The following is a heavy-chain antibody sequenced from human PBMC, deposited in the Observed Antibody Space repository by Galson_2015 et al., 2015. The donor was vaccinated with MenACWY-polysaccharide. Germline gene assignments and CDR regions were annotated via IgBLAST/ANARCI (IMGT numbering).Heavy chain of an antibody. CDR1: GFSLSNPGVS. V-gene: IGHV2-5*01. CDR3: ARSRGGILIPFDY. J-gene: IGHJ4*02. D-gene: IGHD2-21*01. Sequence: PALVKPTQTLTLTCTFSGFSLSNPGVSVAWLRQPPGKALEWLALIYWNGDKHYSPSLKKTLTVTKDTSKNQVVLTMSNMDPVDTATYYCARSRGGILIPFDYWGQGTLVIVSS. CDR2: IYWNGDK.